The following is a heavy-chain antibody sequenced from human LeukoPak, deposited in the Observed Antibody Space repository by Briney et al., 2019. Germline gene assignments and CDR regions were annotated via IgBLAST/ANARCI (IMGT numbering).Heavy chain of an antibody. V-gene: IGHV5-51*01. CDR1: GYTFAKYW. Sequence: GGSLRLSCKGYGYTFAKYWIGWVRQMPGKGLEWMGIVYPGDSDTRYSPSFQGQVTISADKSISTAYLQWSSLKASDTPIYYCATAASFGVITPDFDYWGQGTLVTVSS. CDR2: VYPGDSDT. D-gene: IGHD3-3*01. CDR3: ATAASFGVITPDFDY. J-gene: IGHJ4*02.